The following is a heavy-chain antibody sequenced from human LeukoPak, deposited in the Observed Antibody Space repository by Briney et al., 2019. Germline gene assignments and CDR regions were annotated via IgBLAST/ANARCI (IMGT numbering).Heavy chain of an antibody. CDR3: AKDHYYYDSSGYPSDAFDI. D-gene: IGHD3-22*01. CDR2: IRYDGSNK. J-gene: IGHJ3*02. V-gene: IGHV3-30*02. CDR1: GFTFSSYA. Sequence: PGGSLRLSCAASGFTFSSYAMHWVRQAPGKGLEWVAFIRYDGSNKYYADSVKGRFTISRDNSKDTLYLQMNSLRAEDTAVYYCAKDHYYYDSSGYPSDAFDIWGQGTMVTVSS.